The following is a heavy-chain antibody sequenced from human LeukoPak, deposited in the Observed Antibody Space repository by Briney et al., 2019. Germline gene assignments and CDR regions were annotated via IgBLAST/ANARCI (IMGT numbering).Heavy chain of an antibody. CDR3: ARERQTAAAGRRWFDP. CDR2: IWYDGSNK. Sequence: GGSLRLSCAASGFTFSSDGMHWVRQAPGKGLEWVAVIWYDGSNKYYADSVKGRFTISRDNSKNTLYLQMNSLRAEDTAVYYCARERQTAAAGRRWFDPWGQGTLVTVSS. CDR1: GFTFSSDG. D-gene: IGHD6-13*01. J-gene: IGHJ5*02. V-gene: IGHV3-33*01.